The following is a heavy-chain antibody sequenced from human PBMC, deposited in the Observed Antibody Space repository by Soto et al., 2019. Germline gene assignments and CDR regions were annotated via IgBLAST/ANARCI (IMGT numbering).Heavy chain of an antibody. CDR3: ARISSSSCTDY. D-gene: IGHD6-13*01. Sequence: SVGSLRLSCAASGFTFNTYAMNWVRQAPGKGLEWVSAISADGAGTYYADSVKGRFTISRDNSKNTLSLQMNSLRAEDTAIFYCARISSSSCTDYWGQGTLVTVS. CDR1: GFTFNTYA. V-gene: IGHV3-23*01. J-gene: IGHJ4*02. CDR2: ISADGAGT.